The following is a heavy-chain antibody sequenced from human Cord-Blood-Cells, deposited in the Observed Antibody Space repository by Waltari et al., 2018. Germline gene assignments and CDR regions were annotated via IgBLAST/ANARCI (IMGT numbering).Heavy chain of an antibody. V-gene: IGHV3-15*01. D-gene: IGHD4-17*01. CDR2: IKSKTDGGTT. Sequence: AASGFTFSNAWTSWVRQAPGQGLEWVGRIKSKTDGGTTDYAAPVKGRFTISRDDSKNTLYLQMNSLKTEDTAVYYCTTLENDYGDYGDAFDIWGQGTMVTVSS. CDR3: TTLENDYGDYGDAFDI. J-gene: IGHJ3*02. CDR1: GFTFSNAW.